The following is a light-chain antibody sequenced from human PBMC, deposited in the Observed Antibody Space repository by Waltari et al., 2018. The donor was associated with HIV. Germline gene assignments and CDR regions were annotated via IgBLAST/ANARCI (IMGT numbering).Light chain of an antibody. V-gene: IGKV2-28*01. CDR2: LGS. CDR1: QSLLHINGYDY. CDR3: MQGLQSVFT. J-gene: IGKJ3*01. Sequence: IVRAQSQLSLSVTPGEPASISCRSSQSLLHINGYDYLAWYLQRPGQSPQLLIFLGSQRASGVSDRFSGSGSGTDFTLHISRVEADDVGVYYCMQGLQSVFTFGPGTRVDFK.